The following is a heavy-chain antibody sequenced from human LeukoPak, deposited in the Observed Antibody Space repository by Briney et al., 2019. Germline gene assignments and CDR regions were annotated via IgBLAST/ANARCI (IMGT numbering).Heavy chain of an antibody. CDR2: IYTSGST. CDR1: GGSLSTYY. Sequence: PSETLSLTCTVSGGSLSTYYWNWIRQPAGRGLEWIGRIYTSGSTNYNPSPKSRVTMSVDASKNQFSLKLSSVTAADTAVYYCARCSGNGYDYSRFDPWGQGTLVTVSS. D-gene: IGHD5-12*01. V-gene: IGHV4-4*07. CDR3: ARCSGNGYDYSRFDP. J-gene: IGHJ5*02.